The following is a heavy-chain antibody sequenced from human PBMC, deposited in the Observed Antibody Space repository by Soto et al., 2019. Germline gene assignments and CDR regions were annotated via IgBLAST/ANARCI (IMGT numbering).Heavy chain of an antibody. CDR1: GGTFSSYA. D-gene: IGHD6-19*01. J-gene: IGHJ4*02. Sequence: ASVKVSCKASGGTFSSYAISWVRQAPGQGLEWMGWINPISGGTKSAEKFQGRVTITRDTSISTAYMELSRLTSDDTAVYYYASAAVTGTAGLDFWGQGTQVTVSS. CDR2: INPISGGT. CDR3: ASAAVTGTAGLDF. V-gene: IGHV1-2*02.